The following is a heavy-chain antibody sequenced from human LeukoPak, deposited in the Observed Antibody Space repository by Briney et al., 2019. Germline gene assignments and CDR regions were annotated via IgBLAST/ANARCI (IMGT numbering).Heavy chain of an antibody. CDR2: ISSSSSYT. CDR3: ASTHGGYGGDAFDI. J-gene: IGHJ3*02. D-gene: IGHD4-23*01. Sequence: GGSLRLSCAASGFTFSDYYMSWIRQAPGKGLEWVSYISSSSSYTNYADSVKGRFTIFRDNAKNSLYLQMNSLRAEDTAVYYCASTHGGYGGDAFDIWGQGTMVTVSS. V-gene: IGHV3-11*03. CDR1: GFTFSDYY.